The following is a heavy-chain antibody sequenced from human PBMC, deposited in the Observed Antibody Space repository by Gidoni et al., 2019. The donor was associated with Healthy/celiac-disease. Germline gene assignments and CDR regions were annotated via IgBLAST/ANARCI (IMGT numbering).Heavy chain of an antibody. CDR2: ISGSGGST. CDR3: AKDRDSSGKGNAFDI. CDR1: GFTFSSYA. J-gene: IGHJ3*02. Sequence: EVQLLESGGGLVQPGGSLRLSCASSGFTFSSYAMSWVRPAPGKGLEWVSAISGSGGSTYYADSVKGRFTISRDNSKNTLYLQMNSLRAEDTAVYYCAKDRDSSGKGNAFDIWGQGTMVTVSS. V-gene: IGHV3-23*01. D-gene: IGHD3-22*01.